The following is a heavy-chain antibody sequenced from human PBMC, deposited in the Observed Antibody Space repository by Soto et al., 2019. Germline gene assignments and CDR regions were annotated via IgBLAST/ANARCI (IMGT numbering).Heavy chain of an antibody. V-gene: IGHV3-11*05. CDR3: AKDKCRRGYYGSGSLCSHDY. J-gene: IGHJ4*02. D-gene: IGHD3-10*01. CDR2: ISPGSNYR. CDR1: GIPLRDFY. Sequence: GGSLRLSCAASGIPLRDFYMTWIRQAPGKGLEWLSYISPGSNYREYADSVQGRHIISRDNSKNTLYLQMNSLRAEDTAVYYCAKDKCRRGYYGSGSLCSHDYWGQGTPVTVSS.